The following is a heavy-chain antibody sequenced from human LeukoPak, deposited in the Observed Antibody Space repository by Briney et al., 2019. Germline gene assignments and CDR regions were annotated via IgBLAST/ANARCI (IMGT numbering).Heavy chain of an antibody. CDR1: GFIFSSYA. J-gene: IGHJ4*02. Sequence: GGSLRLSCAGSGFIFSSYAMSWVRQAPGKGLEWVSAMSGVGGNTFCTDSVRGRFTISRDNSKNTLYLQMNSLRAEDTAIYYCAKTSRWERDYFDYWGQGTLVTVSS. V-gene: IGHV3-23*01. D-gene: IGHD5-24*01. CDR2: MSGVGGNT. CDR3: AKTSRWERDYFDY.